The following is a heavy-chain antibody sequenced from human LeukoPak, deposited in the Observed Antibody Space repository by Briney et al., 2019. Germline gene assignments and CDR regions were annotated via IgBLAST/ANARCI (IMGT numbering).Heavy chain of an antibody. J-gene: IGHJ4*02. V-gene: IGHV4-61*01. CDR3: ARVRLDYGSGSYHRSFDY. D-gene: IGHD3-10*01. CDR2: IYYSGST. CDR1: GGSVSSGSYY. Sequence: SETLSLTCTVSGGSVSSGSYYWSWIRQPPGKGLEWIGYIYYSGSTNYNPSLKSRVTISVDTSKNQFSLKLSSVTAADTAVYYCARVRLDYGSGSYHRSFDYWGQGTLVTVSS.